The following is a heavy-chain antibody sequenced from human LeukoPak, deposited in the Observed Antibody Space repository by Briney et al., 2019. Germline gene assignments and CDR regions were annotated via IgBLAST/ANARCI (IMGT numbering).Heavy chain of an antibody. V-gene: IGHV3-30*18. Sequence: GGSLRLSCAASGFTFSRYGIHWVRQAPGKGLEWVAVISHDGSNTYYADSVKGRFTISRDNSKNTLYLQMISLRAEDTAVYYCAKDTCSGGSCYYYYGMDVWGQGTTVTVSS. J-gene: IGHJ6*02. CDR3: AKDTCSGGSCYYYYGMDV. CDR2: ISHDGSNT. D-gene: IGHD2-15*01. CDR1: GFTFSRYG.